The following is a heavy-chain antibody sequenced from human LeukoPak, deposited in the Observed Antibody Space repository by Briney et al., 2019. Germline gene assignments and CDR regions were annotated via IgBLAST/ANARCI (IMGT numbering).Heavy chain of an antibody. CDR1: GFTFSSYG. Sequence: GGSLRLSCAASGFTFSSYGMHWVRQAPGKGLEWVAVISYDGSNKYYADSVKGRFTISRDNSKNTLYVQMNSLRAEDTAVYYCARDPAKFWSGHDYWGQGTLVTVSS. D-gene: IGHD3-3*01. CDR2: ISYDGSNK. J-gene: IGHJ4*02. CDR3: ARDPAKFWSGHDY. V-gene: IGHV3-30*03.